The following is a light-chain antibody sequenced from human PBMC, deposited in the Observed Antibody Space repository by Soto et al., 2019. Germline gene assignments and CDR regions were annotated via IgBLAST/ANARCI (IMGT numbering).Light chain of an antibody. J-gene: IGKJ4*01. CDR3: QKFSAVPT. Sequence: DIQMTQSPSSLSASVGDRVTITCRASQAIYNYLAWYQQKPGKVPTLLISAASTLQSGVPSRFSGSWSGTDSTLTISSLQPDDVATYYCQKFSAVPTFGGGTKVEI. CDR1: QAIYNY. CDR2: AAS. V-gene: IGKV1-27*01.